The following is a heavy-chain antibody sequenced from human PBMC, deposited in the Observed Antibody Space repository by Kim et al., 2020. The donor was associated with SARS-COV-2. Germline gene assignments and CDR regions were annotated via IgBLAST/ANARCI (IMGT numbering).Heavy chain of an antibody. CDR2: IKSKTDGGTT. CDR3: TTSGWLNYYGMDV. Sequence: GGSLRLSCAASGFTFSNAWMSWVRQAPGKGLEWVGRIKSKTDGGTTDYAAPVKGRFTISRDDSKNTLYLQMNSLKTEDTAVYYCTTSGWLNYYGMDVWGQGTTVTVSS. J-gene: IGHJ6*02. V-gene: IGHV3-15*01. D-gene: IGHD6-19*01. CDR1: GFTFSNAW.